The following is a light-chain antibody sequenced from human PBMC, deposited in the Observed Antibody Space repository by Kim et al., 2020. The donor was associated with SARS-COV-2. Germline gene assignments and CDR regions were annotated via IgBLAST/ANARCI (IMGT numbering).Light chain of an antibody. Sequence: SYELTQPPSVSVAPGQTASITCGGNNIGNKNVHWYQHKPGQAPLLVISYDSDRPAGIPDQFSGSNSGKTATLTISRVEAGDEADYYCQVWDSGSDHVVFG. V-gene: IGLV3-21*04. CDR2: YDS. CDR1: NIGNKN. CDR3: QVWDSGSDHVV. J-gene: IGLJ2*01.